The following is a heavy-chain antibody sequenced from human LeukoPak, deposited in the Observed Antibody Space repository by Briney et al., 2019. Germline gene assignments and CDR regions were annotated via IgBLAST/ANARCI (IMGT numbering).Heavy chain of an antibody. Sequence: ASVKVSCKGSGYTFTSYDINWVRQAPGQGLEWMGWMNPNSGNTGYAQKFQGRVTMTRNTSISTAYMELSSMRSEDTAVYYCARGVLRYFDWLSNRRTDAYYFDYWGQGTLVTVSS. CDR3: ARGVLRYFDWLSNRRTDAYYFDY. V-gene: IGHV1-8*01. J-gene: IGHJ4*02. CDR1: GYTFTSYD. D-gene: IGHD3-9*01. CDR2: MNPNSGNT.